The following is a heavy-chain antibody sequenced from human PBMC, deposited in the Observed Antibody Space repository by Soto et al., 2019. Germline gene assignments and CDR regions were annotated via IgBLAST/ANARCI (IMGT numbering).Heavy chain of an antibody. J-gene: IGHJ4*02. V-gene: IGHV3-33*01. CDR1: GLTFSSYG. CDR3: ARDRHPSPVTPDY. D-gene: IGHD4-4*01. CDR2: IWYDGSNK. Sequence: GGSLRLSCAASGLTFSSYGMHWVRQAPGKGLEWVAVIWYDGSNKNYADSVKGRFTISRDNSKNTLYLQMNSLRAEDTAVYYCARDRHPSPVTPDYWGQGTLVTVSS.